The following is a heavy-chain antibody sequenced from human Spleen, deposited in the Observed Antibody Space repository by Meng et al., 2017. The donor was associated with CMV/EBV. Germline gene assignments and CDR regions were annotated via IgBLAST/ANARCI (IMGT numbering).Heavy chain of an antibody. J-gene: IGHJ3*02. D-gene: IGHD5-18*01. V-gene: IGHV3-30*02. CDR2: IRYDGSNK. Sequence: GESLRLSCAASGFTFSSYGMHWVRQAPGRGLEWVAFIRYDGSNKYYEDSVKGRFTISRDNSKNTLYLQMNSLRAEDTAVYYCAKGRDTAMVYDAFDIWGQGTMVTVSS. CDR1: GFTFSSYG. CDR3: AKGRDTAMVYDAFDI.